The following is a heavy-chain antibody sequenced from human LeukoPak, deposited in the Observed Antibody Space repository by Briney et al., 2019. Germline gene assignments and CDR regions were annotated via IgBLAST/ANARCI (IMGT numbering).Heavy chain of an antibody. CDR1: GFTFSSYG. V-gene: IGHV3-30*18. D-gene: IGHD3-10*01. Sequence: GGSLRLSCAASGFTFSSYGMHWVRQAPGKGLEGVAVISYDGSNKYYADSVKGRFTISRDNSKNTLYLQMNSLRAEDTAVYYCAKDQAQVPWFGELLAPMTFDYWGQGTLVTVSS. CDR3: AKDQAQVPWFGELLAPMTFDY. J-gene: IGHJ4*02. CDR2: ISYDGSNK.